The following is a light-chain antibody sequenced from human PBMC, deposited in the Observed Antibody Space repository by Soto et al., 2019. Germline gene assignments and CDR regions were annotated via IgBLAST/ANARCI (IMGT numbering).Light chain of an antibody. CDR1: QTIGTY. J-gene: IGKJ1*01. CDR2: DAS. V-gene: IGKV1-39*01. CDR3: QQSYNTPLT. Sequence: IDVTQSPSSLAASLGDRVTITCRASQTIGTYVNWYRQKSGAAPELLIYDASTLQSGVPSRFRGGASGTDFTLTISSLQLDDFATYYCQQSYNTPLTFGQGTKVDIK.